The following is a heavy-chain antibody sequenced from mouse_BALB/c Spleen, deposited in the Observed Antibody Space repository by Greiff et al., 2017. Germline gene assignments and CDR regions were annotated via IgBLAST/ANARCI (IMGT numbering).Heavy chain of an antibody. J-gene: IGHJ2*01. V-gene: IGHV1S81*02. CDR2: INPSNGRT. CDR3: ATHFDY. CDR1: GYTFTSYW. Sequence: VQLQQSGAELVKPGASVKLSCKASGYTFTSYWMHWVKQRPGQGLEWIGEINPSNGRTNYNEKFKSKATLTVDKSSSTAYMQLSSLTSEDSAVYYCATHFDYWGQGTTLTVSS.